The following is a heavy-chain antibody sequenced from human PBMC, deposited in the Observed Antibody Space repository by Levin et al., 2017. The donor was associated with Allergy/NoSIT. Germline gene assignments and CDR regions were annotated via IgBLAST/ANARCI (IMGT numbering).Heavy chain of an antibody. Sequence: GESLKISCKASGYIFTDYYIHWVRQAPGQGLEWMGRINPNGGGTNYAQKFQARVTMTRDTSISTAYMELSRLTSDATAVFYCATYRSRLHSWGPGTLVTVSS. V-gene: IGHV1-2*06. D-gene: IGHD2-2*02. J-gene: IGHJ4*02. CDR3: ATYRSRLHS. CDR2: INPNGGGT. CDR1: GYIFTDYY.